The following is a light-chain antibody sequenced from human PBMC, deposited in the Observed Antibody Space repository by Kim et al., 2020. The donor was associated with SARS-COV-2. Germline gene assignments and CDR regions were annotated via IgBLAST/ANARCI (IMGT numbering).Light chain of an antibody. V-gene: IGLV2-23*02. CDR1: VMDVRSYNL. CDR3: CSYAGSSDVV. CDR2: EVS. Sequence: KAITFSGTVNVMDVRSYNLLSWYQQQPHKAPKLMIYEVSKRPSGVSNRFSGSKSGNTASLTISGLQAEDEADYYCCSYAGSSDVVFGGGTQLTVL. J-gene: IGLJ2*01.